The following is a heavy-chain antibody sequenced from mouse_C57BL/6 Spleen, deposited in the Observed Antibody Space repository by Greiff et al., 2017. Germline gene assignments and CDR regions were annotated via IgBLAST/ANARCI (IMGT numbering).Heavy chain of an antibody. CDR3: ARSDANWATDY. CDR2: INPSSGYT. CDR1: GYTFTSYT. V-gene: IGHV1-4*01. D-gene: IGHD4-1*01. J-gene: IGHJ2*02. Sequence: VQLQESGAELVRPGASVKMSCKASGYTFTSYTMHWVKQRPGQGLEWIGSINPSSGYTKYNQKFKDKATLTADKSSSTAYMQLSSLTSEDSAVYYCARSDANWATDYGGQGTSLTVSS.